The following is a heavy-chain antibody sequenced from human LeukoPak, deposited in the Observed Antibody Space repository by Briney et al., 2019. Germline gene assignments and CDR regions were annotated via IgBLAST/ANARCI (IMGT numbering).Heavy chain of an antibody. J-gene: IGHJ4*02. CDR2: INPNSGGT. CDR1: GYTFTGYY. V-gene: IGHV1-2*06. D-gene: IGHD6-19*01. CDR3: ARIIAVAAKEVDY. Sequence: GXSVKVACKASGYTFTGYYMHWVRQAPGQGLEWMGRINPNSGGTNYAQKFQGRVTMTRDTSISTAYMELSRLRSDDTAVYYCARIIAVAAKEVDYWGQGTLVTVSS.